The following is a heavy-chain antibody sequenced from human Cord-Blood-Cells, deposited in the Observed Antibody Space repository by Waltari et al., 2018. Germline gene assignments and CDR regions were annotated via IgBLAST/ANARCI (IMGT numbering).Heavy chain of an antibody. D-gene: IGHD7-27*01. J-gene: IGHJ4*02. Sequence: QVQLQESGPGLVKPSETLSLTCAVSGYSISSGYYWGWIRQPPGKGLEWIGSIYHSGGTSYTPSLKGRFTISVATSKDQFSLKLSSVTAADTAGYYCARVSSNWVDYWGQGTLVTVSS. CDR1: GYSISSGYY. CDR3: ARVSSNWVDY. V-gene: IGHV4-38-2*01. CDR2: IYHSGGT.